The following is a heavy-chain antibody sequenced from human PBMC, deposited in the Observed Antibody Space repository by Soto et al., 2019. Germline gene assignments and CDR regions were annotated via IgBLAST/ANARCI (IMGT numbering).Heavy chain of an antibody. V-gene: IGHV3-30*18. Sequence: RSLRLSCAASVFPFSSYGMHWVRPAPGKGLEWVAVISDDGNNKYYADSVKGRSTISRDNSKSTLYLQVNSLRVEDTAVYYCAKGVIFGVVIPSDYWGQGTLVNGS. J-gene: IGHJ4*02. CDR2: ISDDGNNK. CDR1: VFPFSSYG. D-gene: IGHD3-3*01. CDR3: AKGVIFGVVIPSDY.